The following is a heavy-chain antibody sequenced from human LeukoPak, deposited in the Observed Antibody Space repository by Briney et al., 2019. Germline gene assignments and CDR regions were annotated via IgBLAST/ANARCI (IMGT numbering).Heavy chain of an antibody. J-gene: IGHJ4*02. CDR1: GYTFTSYA. CDR2: INAGNGNT. Sequence: ASVKVSCKASGYTFTSYAMNWVRQAPGQRLEWMGWINAGNGNTKYSQKFQGRVTITRDTSASTAYMELSSLRSEDTAVYYCAILVFSVQPFDYWGQGTLVTVSS. CDR3: AILVFSVQPFDY. D-gene: IGHD5-18*01. V-gene: IGHV1-3*01.